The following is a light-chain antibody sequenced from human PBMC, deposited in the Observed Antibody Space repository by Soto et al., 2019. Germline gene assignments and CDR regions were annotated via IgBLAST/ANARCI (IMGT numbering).Light chain of an antibody. CDR1: HKISSRY. Sequence: EIVLTQCPCTLSFSAWERSTLSFMASHKISSRYLSWYLQKPGQAPRLLIYDASNRATGIPARFSGSGSGTDFTLTISSLEPEDFAVYYCQQRSNWSLTFGGGTKVDIK. CDR2: DAS. J-gene: IGKJ4*01. CDR3: QQRSNWSLT. V-gene: IGKV3D-20*02.